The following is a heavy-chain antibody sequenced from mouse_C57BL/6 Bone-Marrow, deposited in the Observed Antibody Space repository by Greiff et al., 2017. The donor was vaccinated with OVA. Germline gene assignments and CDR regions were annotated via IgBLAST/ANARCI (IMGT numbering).Heavy chain of an antibody. CDR2: IYPGDGDT. CDR3: ARDGSSYPYWYFDV. V-gene: IGHV1-80*01. J-gene: IGHJ1*03. D-gene: IGHD1-1*01. CDR1: GYAFRSYW. Sequence: QVQLKESGAELVKPGASVTISCKASGYAFRSYWMNWVKQRPGKGLEWIGQIYPGDGDTNYTGKFKGKAPLTADTSSSTAYMQLSSLTSEDSAVYFCARDGSSYPYWYFDVWGTGTTVTVSS.